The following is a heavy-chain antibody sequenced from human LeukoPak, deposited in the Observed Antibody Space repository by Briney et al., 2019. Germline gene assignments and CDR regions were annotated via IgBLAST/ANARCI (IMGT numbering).Heavy chain of an antibody. CDR1: GGTFSSYA. J-gene: IGHJ6*02. D-gene: IGHD6-13*01. V-gene: IGHV1-69*01. CDR2: IIPIFGTA. CDR3: ARAHSAAGTGYYYGMDV. Sequence: GASVKVSCKASGGTFSSYAISWVRQAPGQGLEWMGGIIPIFGTANYAQKFQGRVTITADEPTSTAYMELSSLRSEDTAVYYCARAHSAAGTGYYYGMDVWGQGTTVTVSS.